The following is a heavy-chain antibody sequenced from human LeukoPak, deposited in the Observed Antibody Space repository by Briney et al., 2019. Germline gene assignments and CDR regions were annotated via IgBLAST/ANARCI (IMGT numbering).Heavy chain of an antibody. CDR3: ARVRCSSNSCFPDY. V-gene: IGHV3-7*01. CDR1: GFTFSGSA. D-gene: IGHD2-2*01. Sequence: GGSLRLSCAASGFTFSGSAMHWVRQAPGKGLEWVANIKQDGSEKYYVDSVKGRFTISRDNAKNSLFLQMNSLRAEDTAVYYCARVRCSSNSCFPDYWGQGTLVTVSS. CDR2: IKQDGSEK. J-gene: IGHJ4*02.